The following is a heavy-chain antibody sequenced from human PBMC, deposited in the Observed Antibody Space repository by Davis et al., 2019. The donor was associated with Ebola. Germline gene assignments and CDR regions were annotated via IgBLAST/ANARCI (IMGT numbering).Heavy chain of an antibody. CDR3: ARDQGGYCSSTSCYAGGRIDGMDV. Sequence: ASVKVSCKASGYTFTSYYMHWVRQAPGQGLEWMGWINPNSGGTNYAQKFQGWVTMTRDTSISTAYMELSRLRSDDTAVYYCARDQGGYCSSTSCYAGGRIDGMDVWGQGTTVTVSS. D-gene: IGHD2-2*01. V-gene: IGHV1-2*04. CDR2: INPNSGGT. J-gene: IGHJ6*02. CDR1: GYTFTSYY.